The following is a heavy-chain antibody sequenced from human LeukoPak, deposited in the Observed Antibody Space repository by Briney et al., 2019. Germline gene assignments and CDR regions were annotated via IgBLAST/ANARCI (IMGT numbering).Heavy chain of an antibody. Sequence: GGSLRLSCAASGFTFNSYAMSWVRQAPGEGVEGVSAISGSGGSTYYADSVKGRFTISRDNSKNTLYLQMNSLRAEDTAVYYCAKSSGSYYGWFDPWGQGTLVTVSS. CDR3: AKSSGSYYGWFDP. CDR2: ISGSGGST. D-gene: IGHD1-26*01. V-gene: IGHV3-23*01. J-gene: IGHJ5*02. CDR1: GFTFNSYA.